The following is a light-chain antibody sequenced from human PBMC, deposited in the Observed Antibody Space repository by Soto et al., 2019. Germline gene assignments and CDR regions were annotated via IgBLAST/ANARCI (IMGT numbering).Light chain of an antibody. Sequence: QSVLTQPPSASGSPGQSVTISCTGASSDVGGYNYVSWFQQHPGKAPKLIIYEVTKRPSGVPDRFSGSKSGNTASLTVSGLQAEDEADYYCTSYAGSNYVFGTGTQLTVL. CDR1: SSDVGGYNY. CDR2: EVT. J-gene: IGLJ1*01. V-gene: IGLV2-8*01. CDR3: TSYAGSNYV.